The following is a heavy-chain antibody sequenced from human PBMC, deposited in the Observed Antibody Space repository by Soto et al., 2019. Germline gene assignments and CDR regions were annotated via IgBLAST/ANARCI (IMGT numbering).Heavy chain of an antibody. J-gene: IGHJ5*02. D-gene: IGHD3-22*01. V-gene: IGHV6-1*01. CDR1: GDSVSSNSAA. Sequence: PSQTLSLTCAISGDSVSSNSAAWNWIRQSPSRGLEWLGRTYYRSKWYNDYAVSVKSRITINPDTSKNQFSLQLNSVTPEDTAVYYCARDKYYYDSSGVLLWFDPWGQGTLVTVSS. CDR3: ARDKYYYDSSGVLLWFDP. CDR2: TYYRSKWYN.